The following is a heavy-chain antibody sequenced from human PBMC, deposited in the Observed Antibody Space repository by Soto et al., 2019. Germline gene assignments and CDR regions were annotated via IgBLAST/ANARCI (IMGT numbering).Heavy chain of an antibody. J-gene: IGHJ3*02. CDR1: GGTFSSYA. CDR2: IIPIFGTA. D-gene: IGHD3-9*01. V-gene: IGHV1-69*13. Sequence: SVKVSCKASGGTFSSYAISWVRQAPGQGLEWMGGIIPIFGTANYAQKFQGRVTITADESTSTAYMELSSLRSEDTAVYYCARDPVGVLRYFDWFMVAFDIWGQGTMLTVS. CDR3: ARDPVGVLRYFDWFMVAFDI.